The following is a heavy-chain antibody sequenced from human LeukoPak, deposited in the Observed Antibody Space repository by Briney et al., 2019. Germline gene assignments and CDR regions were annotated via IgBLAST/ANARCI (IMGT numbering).Heavy chain of an antibody. V-gene: IGHV1-3*01. CDR2: ISAGNGNT. CDR1: GYTFTSYA. CDR3: ARDRFGLAAAGVFDY. Sequence: WASVKVSCKASGYTFTSYAMHWVRQAPGQRLEWMGWISAGNGNTKYSQKFQGRVTITRDTSASTAYMELSSLRSEDTAVYYCARDRFGLAAAGVFDYWGQGTLVTVSS. D-gene: IGHD6-13*01. J-gene: IGHJ4*02.